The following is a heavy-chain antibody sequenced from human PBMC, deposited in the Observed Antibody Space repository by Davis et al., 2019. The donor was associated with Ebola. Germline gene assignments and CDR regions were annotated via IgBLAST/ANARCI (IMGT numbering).Heavy chain of an antibody. J-gene: IGHJ4*02. CDR1: GYSFTGYY. CDR3: ARDRGYSYGYYY. V-gene: IGHV1-2*04. Sequence: AASVKVSCKASGYSFTGYYIHWVRQAPGQGLEWMGWINPHSGGTNSAQKFQGWVTMTRDTSISTAYMELGRLRSDDTAVYYCARDRGYSYGYYYWGQGTLVTVSS. D-gene: IGHD5-18*01. CDR2: INPHSGGT.